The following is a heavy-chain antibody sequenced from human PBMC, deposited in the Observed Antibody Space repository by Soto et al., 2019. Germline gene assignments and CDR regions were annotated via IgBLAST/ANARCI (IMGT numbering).Heavy chain of an antibody. Sequence: GGSLRLSCAASGFTFSSYWMHWVRQAPGKGLVWVSRISGDGSITSYADSVRGRFTISRDNAKNTLYLQMNSLRAEDTALYYCTRPRYHGSGTPFDYWGQGALVTVSS. J-gene: IGHJ4*02. CDR1: GFTFSSYW. D-gene: IGHD3-22*01. V-gene: IGHV3-74*01. CDR2: ISGDGSIT. CDR3: TRPRYHGSGTPFDY.